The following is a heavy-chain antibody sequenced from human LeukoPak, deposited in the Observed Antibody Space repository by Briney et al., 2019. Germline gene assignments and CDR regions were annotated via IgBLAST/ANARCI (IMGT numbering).Heavy chain of an antibody. J-gene: IGHJ4*02. CDR2: ISGSGGGT. Sequence: GGSLRLSCAASGFTFSSYAMSWVRQAPGKGLEWVSAISGSGGGTYYADSVKGRFTISRDNSKNTLYLQMSSLRAEDTAVYYCAKNHGSSGYYTQGVYWGQGTLVTVSS. CDR1: GFTFSSYA. CDR3: AKNHGSSGYYTQGVY. V-gene: IGHV3-23*01. D-gene: IGHD3-22*01.